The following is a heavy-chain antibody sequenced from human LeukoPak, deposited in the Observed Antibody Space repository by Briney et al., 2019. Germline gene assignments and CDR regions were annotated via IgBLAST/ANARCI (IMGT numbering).Heavy chain of an antibody. CDR2: ISGSGGST. CDR3: ALIAAAGTGYFDY. V-gene: IGHV3-23*01. J-gene: IGHJ4*02. Sequence: PGGSLRLSCAASGFTFSSYAMSWVRQAPGKGLEWVSAISGSGGSTYYADSVKGRFTISRDNSKSTLYLQMNSLRAEDTAVYYCALIAAAGTGYFDYWGQGTLVTVSS. CDR1: GFTFSSYA. D-gene: IGHD6-13*01.